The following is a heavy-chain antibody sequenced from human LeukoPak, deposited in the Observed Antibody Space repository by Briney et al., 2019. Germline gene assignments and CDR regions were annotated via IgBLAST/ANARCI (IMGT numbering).Heavy chain of an antibody. CDR1: GFTFSNYA. J-gene: IGHJ6*03. V-gene: IGHV3-23*01. CDR2: ISGSGDYT. CDR3: AKGGIAVAGTSYYYYMDV. D-gene: IGHD6-19*01. Sequence: QSGGTLRLSCAASGFTFSNYAMSWVRQAPGKGLEWVSAISGSGDYTYYADSVKGRFTISRDNSKNTLYLQMNSLRAEDTAIYYCAKGGIAVAGTSYYYYMDVWGKGTTVTISS.